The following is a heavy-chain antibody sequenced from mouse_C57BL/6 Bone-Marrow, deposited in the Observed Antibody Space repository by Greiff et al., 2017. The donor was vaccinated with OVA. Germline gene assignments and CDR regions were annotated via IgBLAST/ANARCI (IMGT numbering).Heavy chain of an antibody. J-gene: IGHJ1*03. CDR2: FHPYNDDT. CDR3: AIHYCNKRYFDV. V-gene: IGHV1-47*01. D-gene: IGHD2-5*01. CDR1: GYTFTTYP. Sequence: QVQLQQSGAELVKPGASVKMSCKASGYTFTTYPIEWMKQNHGKSLEWIGNFHPYNDDTKYNEKFKGKATLTVEKSSSTAYLELSRLTSDDSAVYYCAIHYCNKRYFDVWGTGTTVTVSS.